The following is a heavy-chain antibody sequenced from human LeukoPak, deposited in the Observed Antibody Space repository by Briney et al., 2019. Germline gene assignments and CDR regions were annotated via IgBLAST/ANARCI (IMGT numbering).Heavy chain of an antibody. D-gene: IGHD3-22*01. CDR3: ARIVSDSSGCCHLDY. V-gene: IGHV3-53*01. Sequence: PGGSLSLSCAASGFTVSSNNMAWVRQAPAKGQELDSLVYCGAITNYADSVQGRLTKSRDNSKSPLYVQMNSLRADGTAVYYCARIVSDSSGCCHLDYRRQGALVSVCS. J-gene: IGHJ4*02. CDR1: GFTVSSNN. CDR2: VYCGAIT.